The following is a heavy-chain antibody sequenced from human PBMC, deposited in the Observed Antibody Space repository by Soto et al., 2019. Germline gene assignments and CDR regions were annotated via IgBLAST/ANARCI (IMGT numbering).Heavy chain of an antibody. Sequence: QVQLQESGPGLVKPSQTLSLTCIVSGGSISSGDYYWSWIRQPPGKGLEWIGYIYYSGSTYYNPSLKSRVTISVDTSKNQFSLKLSSVTAADTAVYYCARDSRGYSYGWVYYYYGMDVWGQGTTVTVSS. J-gene: IGHJ6*02. CDR1: GGSISSGDYY. D-gene: IGHD5-18*01. CDR3: ARDSRGYSYGWVYYYYGMDV. V-gene: IGHV4-30-4*01. CDR2: IYYSGST.